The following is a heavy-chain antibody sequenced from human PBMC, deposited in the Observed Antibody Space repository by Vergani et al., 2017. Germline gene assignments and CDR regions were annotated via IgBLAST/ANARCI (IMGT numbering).Heavy chain of an antibody. D-gene: IGHD1-26*01. J-gene: IGHJ4*02. CDR1: GFTVSSNY. Sequence: EVQLVESGGGLVQPGGSLRLSCAASGFTVSSNYMSWVRQAPGKGREWVSVIYSGGSTYYADSVKGRFTISRDNSKNTLYLQMNSLRAEDTAVYYCARDQRYSGSPRLDYWGQGTLVTVSS. V-gene: IGHV3-66*01. CDR2: IYSGGST. CDR3: ARDQRYSGSPRLDY.